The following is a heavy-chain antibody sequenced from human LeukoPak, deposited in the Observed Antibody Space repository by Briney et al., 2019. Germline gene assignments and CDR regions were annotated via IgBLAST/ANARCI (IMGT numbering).Heavy chain of an antibody. CDR1: GFTFDDYA. J-gene: IGHJ3*02. CDR3: ARAPVYPPLRLDDAFDI. V-gene: IGHV3-9*01. D-gene: IGHD2-8*01. CDR2: ISWNRGSI. Sequence: PGGSLRLSCAASGFTFDDYAMHWVRQAPGKGLEWVSGISWNRGSIGYADSVKGRFTISRDNAKNSLYLQMNSLRAEDTALYYCARAPVYPPLRLDDAFDIWGQGTMVTVSS.